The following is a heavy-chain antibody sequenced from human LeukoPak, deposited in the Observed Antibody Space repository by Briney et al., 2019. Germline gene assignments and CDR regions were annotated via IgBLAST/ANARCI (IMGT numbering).Heavy chain of an antibody. V-gene: IGHV3-23*01. Sequence: GGSLRLSCAASGFTFSNYGMSWVRQAPGKGLQWVSAISSSGGSAYYVDSVKGRFTISRDNSKNTLYLQMNSLRAEDTAVYYCAKGGEWLVSSAFYYYYMDVWGKGTTVTISS. CDR1: GFTFSNYG. CDR2: ISSSGGSA. D-gene: IGHD6-19*01. J-gene: IGHJ6*03. CDR3: AKGGEWLVSSAFYYYYMDV.